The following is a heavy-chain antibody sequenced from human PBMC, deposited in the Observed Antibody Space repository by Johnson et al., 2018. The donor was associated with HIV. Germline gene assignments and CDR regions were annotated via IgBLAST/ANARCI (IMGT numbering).Heavy chain of an antibody. CDR2: ISYDGSNK. D-gene: IGHD1-26*01. J-gene: IGHJ3*02. CDR1: GFTFSSYA. V-gene: IGHV3-30*14. Sequence: QVQLVESGGGVVQPGRSLRLSCAASGFTFSSYALHWVRQAPGKGLEWVAVISYDGSNKYYADSVKGRFTISRDNSKNTLYLQMNSLRAEDTAVYYCERPPDSGSYDDAFDIWGQGTMVTVSS. CDR3: ERPPDSGSYDDAFDI.